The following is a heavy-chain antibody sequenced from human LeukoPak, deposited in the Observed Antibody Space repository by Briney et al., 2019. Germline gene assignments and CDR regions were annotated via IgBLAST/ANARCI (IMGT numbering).Heavy chain of an antibody. CDR2: IGGSGTKT. Sequence: ETLSLTCTVSGGSISSYYWSWVRQAAGKGLEWVSAIGGSGTKTFYAESVKGRFTISRDNSNNILFLQMDSLRAEDTAMYYCAKEVSQSGWRDYYGSEDYWGQGTLVTVSS. CDR1: GGSISSYY. CDR3: AKEVSQSGWRDYYGSEDY. D-gene: IGHD3-10*01. V-gene: IGHV3-23*01. J-gene: IGHJ4*02.